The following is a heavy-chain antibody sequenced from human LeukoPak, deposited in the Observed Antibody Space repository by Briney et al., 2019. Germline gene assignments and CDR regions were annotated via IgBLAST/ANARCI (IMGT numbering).Heavy chain of an antibody. D-gene: IGHD3-10*01. CDR3: ASGDYYGSGDYNDY. J-gene: IGHJ4*02. CDR2: IIPILGIA. Sequence: ASVKVSCKASGGTFSSYAISWVRQAPGLGLEWMGRIIPILGIANYAQKFQGRVTITADKSTSTAYMELSSLRSEDTAVYYCASGDYYGSGDYNDYWGQGTLVTVSS. V-gene: IGHV1-69*04. CDR1: GGTFSSYA.